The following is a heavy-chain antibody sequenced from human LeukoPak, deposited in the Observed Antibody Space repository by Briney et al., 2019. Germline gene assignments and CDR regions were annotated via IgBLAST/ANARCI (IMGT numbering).Heavy chain of an antibody. J-gene: IGHJ4*02. CDR1: GYSISSGYY. D-gene: IGHD2-2*01. CDR3: ARHGIECSSTNCYWATVRY. V-gene: IGHV4-38-2*01. Sequence: PSETPSLTCAVSGYSISSGYYWGWIRQPPGKGLEWIGSIYYSGSTCCNPSLKSRVTISVDTSKNQFSLKLSSVTAADTAVYYCARHGIECSSTNCYWATVRYWGQGTLVTVSS. CDR2: IYYSGST.